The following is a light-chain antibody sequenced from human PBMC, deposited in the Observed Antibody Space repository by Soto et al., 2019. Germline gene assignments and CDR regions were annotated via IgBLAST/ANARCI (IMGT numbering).Light chain of an antibody. CDR3: KQYNNWPRT. Sequence: EIVMTQSPATLSVSPGERATLSCRASQSVSSNLAWYQQKPGQAPRLLIYGASTRATGIPARFSGSGSGTEFTLTISSLQSEDFAVYYCKQYNNWPRTFGQWTKVEIK. J-gene: IGKJ1*01. CDR2: GAS. V-gene: IGKV3-15*01. CDR1: QSVSSN.